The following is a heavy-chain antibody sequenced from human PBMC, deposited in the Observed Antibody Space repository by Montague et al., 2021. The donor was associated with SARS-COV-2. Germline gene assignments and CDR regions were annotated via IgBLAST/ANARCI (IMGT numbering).Heavy chain of an antibody. V-gene: IGHV4-59*08. J-gene: IGHJ5*02. CDR2: IYHYGSA. D-gene: IGHD3-10*02. CDR1: GGSISSSY. CDR3: ARLRIVLFVDSTGGWIDP. Sequence: SETLSLACSVSGGSISSSYWSWIRQPPGKGLEWIGYIYHYGSAKYNPSLKSRVTISVDTSKNQFPLKLSSVTAVDTAVYYCARLRIVLFVDSTGGWIDPWGHGTLVTVSS.